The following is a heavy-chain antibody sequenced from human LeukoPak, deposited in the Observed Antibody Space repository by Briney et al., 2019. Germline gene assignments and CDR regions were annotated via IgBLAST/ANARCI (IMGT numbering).Heavy chain of an antibody. J-gene: IGHJ4*02. Sequence: GGSLRLSCAASGFTVSSNYMSWVRQAPGKGLEWVSVIYSGGRTYYADSVKGRFTISRDNSKNTLYLQMNSLRAEDTAVYYCASPRGGIAAAGTFYWGQGTLVTVSS. CDR2: IYSGGRT. V-gene: IGHV3-53*01. CDR3: ASPRGGIAAAGTFY. D-gene: IGHD6-13*01. CDR1: GFTVSSNY.